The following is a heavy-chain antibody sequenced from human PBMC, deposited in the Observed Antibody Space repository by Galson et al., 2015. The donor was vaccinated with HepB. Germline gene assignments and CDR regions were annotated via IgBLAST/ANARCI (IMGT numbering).Heavy chain of an antibody. CDR3: ARDLPVAAKSGGSGMDV. J-gene: IGHJ6*02. D-gene: IGHD2-15*01. V-gene: IGHV1-46*01. Sequence: SVKVSCKASGYTCTSYHMHWVRQAPGQGLEWMGIINPSGGSTSYAQKFQGRVTMTRDTSTSTVYMELSSLRSEDTAVYYCARDLPVAAKSGGSGMDVWGQGTTVTVSS. CDR2: INPSGGST. CDR1: GYTCTSYH.